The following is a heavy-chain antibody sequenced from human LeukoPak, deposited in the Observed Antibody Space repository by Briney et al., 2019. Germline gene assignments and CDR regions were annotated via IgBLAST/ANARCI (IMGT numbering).Heavy chain of an antibody. Sequence: GASVKVSCKASGFTFTSYDINWVRQASGQGLEWMGWMNPNNGNTGYAQKFQGGVTMTRDTSISTAYMELRGLRPEDTAVYYCARVSTTVNVLDYWGQGTLVTVSS. D-gene: IGHD2/OR15-2a*01. CDR3: ARVSTTVNVLDY. CDR2: MNPNNGNT. V-gene: IGHV1-8*01. CDR1: GFTFTSYD. J-gene: IGHJ4*02.